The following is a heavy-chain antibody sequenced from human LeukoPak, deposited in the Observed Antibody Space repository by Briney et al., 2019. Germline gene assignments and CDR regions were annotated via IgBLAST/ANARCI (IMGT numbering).Heavy chain of an antibody. CDR1: GGSISSFY. CDR2: IYSRGAT. V-gene: IGHV4-59*08. J-gene: IGHJ4*02. CDR3: ARLDGVN. D-gene: IGHD3-16*01. Sequence: SETLSLTCTVSGGSISSFYCSWIRQPPGKGLEVIGYIYSRGATTYNPSLSSRVTMSVDTSKNQFSLKLSSATAADTAVYYCARLDGVNWGQGTLVTVSS.